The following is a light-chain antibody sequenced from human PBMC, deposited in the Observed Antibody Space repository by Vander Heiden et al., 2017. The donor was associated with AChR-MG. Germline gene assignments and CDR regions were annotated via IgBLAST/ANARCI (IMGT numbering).Light chain of an antibody. J-gene: IGKJ1*01. Sequence: DIQMTQSPSTLSASVGDRVTITCRASQSISSWLAWYQQKPGKAPKLLIYDASSLQSGVPSRFSGSGSGTEFTLTISSLQPDDFATYYCQQYESFSPTWAFGQGTRVEIK. CDR1: QSISSW. V-gene: IGKV1-5*01. CDR2: DAS. CDR3: QQYESFSPTWA.